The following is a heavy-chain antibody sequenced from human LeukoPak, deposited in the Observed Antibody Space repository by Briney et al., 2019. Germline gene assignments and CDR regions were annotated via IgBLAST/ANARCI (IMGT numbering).Heavy chain of an antibody. CDR2: ISSSGST. CDR1: GDSISSGDYY. D-gene: IGHD4-23*01. CDR3: ARELRWGDYGGLPLYYYYYMDV. Sequence: SQTLSLTCTVSGDSISSGDYYWSWIRQPAGKGLEWIGRISSSGSTNYNPSLKSRVTISVDTSKNQFSLKLSSVTAADTAVYYCARELRWGDYGGLPLYYYYYMDVWGKGTTVTVSS. J-gene: IGHJ6*03. V-gene: IGHV4-61*02.